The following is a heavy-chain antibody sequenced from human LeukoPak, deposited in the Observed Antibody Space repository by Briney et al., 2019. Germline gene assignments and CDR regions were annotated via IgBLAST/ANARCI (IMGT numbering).Heavy chain of an antibody. V-gene: IGHV3-30-3*01. J-gene: IGHJ4*02. CDR1: GFTLSSYA. D-gene: IGHD3-22*01. CDR3: ARDGIDYYDSSGYYLDY. CDR2: ISYDGSNK. Sequence: PGGSLRLSCAASGFTLSSYAMHWVRQAPGKGLEWVAVISYDGSNKYYADSVKGRFTISRDNSKNTLYLQMNSLRAEDTAVYYCARDGIDYYDSSGYYLDYWGQGTLVTVSS.